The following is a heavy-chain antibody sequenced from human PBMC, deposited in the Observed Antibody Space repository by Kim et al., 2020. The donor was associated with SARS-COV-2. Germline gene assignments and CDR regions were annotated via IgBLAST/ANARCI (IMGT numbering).Heavy chain of an antibody. CDR1: GGTFSSYA. D-gene: IGHD2-2*03. CDR2: IIPILGIA. CDR3: ARDVRLGGYCSSTSCHLY. Sequence: SVKVSCKASGGTFSSYAISWVRQAPGQGLEWMGRIIPILGIANYAQKFQGRVTITADKSTSTAYMELSSLRSEDTAVYYCARDVRLGGYCSSTSCHLYWGQGTLVTVSS. V-gene: IGHV1-69*04. J-gene: IGHJ4*02.